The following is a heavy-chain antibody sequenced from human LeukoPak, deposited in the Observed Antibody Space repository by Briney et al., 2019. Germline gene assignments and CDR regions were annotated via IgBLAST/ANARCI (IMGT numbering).Heavy chain of an antibody. J-gene: IGHJ3*02. V-gene: IGHV1-2*04. CDR3: ARHKNDLDAFDI. CDR2: INPNSGGT. Sequence: GASVKVSCKASGYTFSTYAIHWVRQAPGQGLEWMGWINPNSGGTNYAQKFQGWVTMTRDTSISTAYMELSRLRSDDTAVYYCARHKNDLDAFDIWGQGTMVTVSS. CDR1: GYTFSTYA.